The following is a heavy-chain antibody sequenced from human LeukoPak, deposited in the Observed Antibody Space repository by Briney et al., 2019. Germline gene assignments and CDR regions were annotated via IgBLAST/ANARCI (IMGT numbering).Heavy chain of an antibody. CDR2: MKPNSGNT. CDR1: GYTFTSYD. V-gene: IGHV1-8*01. J-gene: IGHJ6*02. CDR3: ARDGWMYYYDSSGYYYYYGMDV. D-gene: IGHD3-22*01. Sequence: ASVKVSCKASGYTFTSYDINWVRQATGQGLEWMGWMKPNSGNTGYAQKFQGRVTMTRNTSISTAYMELSSLRSEDTAVYYCARDGWMYYYDSSGYYYYYGMDVWAKGPRSPSP.